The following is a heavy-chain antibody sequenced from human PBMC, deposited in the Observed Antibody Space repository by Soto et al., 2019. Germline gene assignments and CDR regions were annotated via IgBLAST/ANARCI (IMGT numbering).Heavy chain of an antibody. Sequence: PGGSLRLSCAASGFTFSSYSMNWVRQAPGKGLEWVSSISSSSSYIYYADSVKGRFTISRDNAKNSLYLQMNSLRAEDTAVYYCARDLGFWSGYYPLGYWGQGTLVTVSS. V-gene: IGHV3-21*01. CDR1: GFTFSSYS. CDR2: ISSSSSYI. D-gene: IGHD3-3*01. CDR3: ARDLGFWSGYYPLGY. J-gene: IGHJ4*02.